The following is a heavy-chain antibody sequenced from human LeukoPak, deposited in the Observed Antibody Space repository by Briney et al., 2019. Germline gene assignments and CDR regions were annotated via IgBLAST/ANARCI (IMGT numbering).Heavy chain of an antibody. Sequence: GGSLRLSCAASGFTFSNYAMSWVRQAPGRGLEWVSAISGSGGNTYYADSVKGRFTISRDTFKNTVYLQMDSLRAEDTAVYYCARDRAPDYDILTGYYSNLFDYWGQGTLVTVSS. V-gene: IGHV3-23*01. CDR3: ARDRAPDYDILTGYYSNLFDY. J-gene: IGHJ4*02. CDR2: ISGSGGNT. CDR1: GFTFSNYA. D-gene: IGHD3-9*01.